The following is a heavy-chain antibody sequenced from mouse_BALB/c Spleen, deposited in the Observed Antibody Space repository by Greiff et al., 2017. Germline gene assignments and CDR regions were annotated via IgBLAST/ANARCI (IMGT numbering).Heavy chain of an antibody. CDR2: ISSGGSYT. J-gene: IGHJ4*01. CDR1: GFTFSSYG. Sequence: EVQLVESGGDLVKPGGSLKLSCAASGFTFSSYGMSWVRQTPDKRLEWVATISSGGSYTYYPDSVKGRFTISRDNAKNTLYLQMSSLKSEDTAMYYCARRFPAMDYWGQGTSVTVSS. CDR3: ARRFPAMDY. V-gene: IGHV5-6*01.